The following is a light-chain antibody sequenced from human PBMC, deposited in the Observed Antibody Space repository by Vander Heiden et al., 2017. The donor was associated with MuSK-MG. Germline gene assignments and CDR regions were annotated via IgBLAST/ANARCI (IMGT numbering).Light chain of an antibody. CDR1: QSVSSSY. Sequence: ETVLTQSPGTLSLSPGQRATLSCRASQSVSSSYLAWYQQNPGQAPRLLIYGASSRATGIPDRFSGSGSGTDFTLTISRLEPEDFAVYYCQQDGTSVTFGPGTKVDIK. CDR3: QQDGTSVT. J-gene: IGKJ3*01. CDR2: GAS. V-gene: IGKV3-20*01.